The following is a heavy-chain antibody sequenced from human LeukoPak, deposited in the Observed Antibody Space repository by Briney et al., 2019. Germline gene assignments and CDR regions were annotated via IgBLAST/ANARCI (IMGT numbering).Heavy chain of an antibody. CDR1: GGSISSSNC. Sequence: SETLSLTCAVSGGSISSSNCWSWVRQPPGKGLEWIGEIYHTGTTNYNPSLKSRVTISVDKSKSQFSLKLSSVTAADTAVYYCASCREGYNWLDYWGQGTLVTVSS. CDR3: ASCREGYNWLDY. V-gene: IGHV4-4*02. CDR2: IYHTGTT. D-gene: IGHD5-24*01. J-gene: IGHJ4*02.